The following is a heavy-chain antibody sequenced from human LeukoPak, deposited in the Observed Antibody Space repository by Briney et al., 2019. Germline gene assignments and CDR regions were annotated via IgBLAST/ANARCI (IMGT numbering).Heavy chain of an antibody. Sequence: SETLSLTCAVYGGSFSGYYWSWIRQPPGKGLEWIGEINHSGSTNYNPSLKSRVTISVDTSKNQFSLKLGSVTAADTAVYYCARVYGSLNFDYWGQGTLVTVSS. D-gene: IGHD4-17*01. CDR1: GGSFSGYY. CDR2: INHSGST. CDR3: ARVYGSLNFDY. J-gene: IGHJ4*02. V-gene: IGHV4-34*01.